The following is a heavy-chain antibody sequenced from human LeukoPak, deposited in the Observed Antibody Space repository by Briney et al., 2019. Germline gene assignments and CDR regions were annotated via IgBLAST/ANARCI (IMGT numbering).Heavy chain of an antibody. J-gene: IGHJ4*02. D-gene: IGHD3-22*01. CDR3: AAAYYYDSNGYLWPTNFDY. Sequence: PGGSLRLSCAASGFNFDDFTMHWVRQAPGKGLEWVSLISWGGDNTYYADSVRGRFTISRDNSKNSLYLQMNSLTPEDTAFYYCAAAYYYDSNGYLWPTNFDYWGQGTLVTVSS. CDR1: GFNFDDFT. CDR2: ISWGGDNT. V-gene: IGHV3-43*01.